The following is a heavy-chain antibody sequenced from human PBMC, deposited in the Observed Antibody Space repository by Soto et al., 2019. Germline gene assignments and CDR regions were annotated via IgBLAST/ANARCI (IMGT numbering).Heavy chain of an antibody. V-gene: IGHV1-18*01. CDR1: GYTFTSYG. CDR3: ARWAQVRGSEVTYYDFWSGSYYYYYYMDV. CDR2: ISAYNGNT. Sequence: GASVKVSCKASGYTFTSYGISWVRQAPGQGLEWMGWISAYNGNTNYAQKLQGRVTMTTDTSTSTAYMELRSLRSDDTAVYYCARWAQVRGSEVTYYDFWSGSYYYYYYMDVWGKGTTVTVSS. D-gene: IGHD3-3*01. J-gene: IGHJ6*03.